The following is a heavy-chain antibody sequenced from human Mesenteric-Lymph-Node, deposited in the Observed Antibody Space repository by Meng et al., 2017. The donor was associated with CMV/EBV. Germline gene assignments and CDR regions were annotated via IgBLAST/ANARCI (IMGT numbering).Heavy chain of an antibody. CDR3: AKDIGSGYYRDYYYGMDV. D-gene: IGHD3-3*01. CDR2: ISWNSGSI. V-gene: IGHV3-9*01. J-gene: IGHJ6*02. CDR1: GFTFDDYA. Sequence: GGSLRLSCAASGFTFDDYAMHWVRQAPGKGLEWVSGISWNSGSIGYADSVKGRFTIPRDNAKNSLYLQMNSLRAEDTALYYCAKDIGSGYYRDYYYGMDVWGQGTTVTVSS.